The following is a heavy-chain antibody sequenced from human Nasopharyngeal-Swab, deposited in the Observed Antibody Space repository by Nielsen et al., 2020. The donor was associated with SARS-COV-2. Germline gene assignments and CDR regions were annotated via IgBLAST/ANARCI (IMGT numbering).Heavy chain of an antibody. D-gene: IGHD3-9*01. J-gene: IGHJ4*02. CDR1: GGSISSSSYY. Sequence: GSLRLSCTVSGGSISSSSYYWGWIRQPPGKGLEWIGSIYYSGSTYYNPSLKSRVTISVDTSKNQFSLKLSSVTAADTAVYYRASRGGGYFDWYDLDYWGQGTLVTVSS. CDR3: ASRGGGYFDWYDLDY. V-gene: IGHV4-39*07. CDR2: IYYSGST.